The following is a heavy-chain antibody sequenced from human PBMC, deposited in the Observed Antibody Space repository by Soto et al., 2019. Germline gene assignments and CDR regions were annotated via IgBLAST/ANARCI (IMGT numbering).Heavy chain of an antibody. V-gene: IGHV2-5*01. CDR2: FYWNDDK. J-gene: IGHJ4*02. Sequence: QITLTESGPTLVTPTQTLTLTCSFSGFSLTTSGVAVGWFRQPPGKAPEWLALFYWNDDKRYSPSLRSRLTVTGASSKNQVVLTLANVDPVDSGTYYCAHRPTSTDDFYFDYWGQGTLVTVSS. CDR3: AHRPTSTDDFYFDY. CDR1: GFSLTTSGVA. D-gene: IGHD2-21*02.